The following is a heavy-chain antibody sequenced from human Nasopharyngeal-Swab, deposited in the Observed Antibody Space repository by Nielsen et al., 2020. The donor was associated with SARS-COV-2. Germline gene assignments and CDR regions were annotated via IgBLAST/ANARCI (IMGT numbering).Heavy chain of an antibody. CDR3: ARVAWDIVVVVAAGAPDY. CDR1: GFTFSDYY. D-gene: IGHD2-15*01. J-gene: IGHJ4*02. CDR2: ISSSSSYT. V-gene: IGHV3-11*05. Sequence: LKISCAASGFTFSDYYMSWIRQAPGKGLEWVSYISSSSSYTNYADSVKGRFTISRDNAKNSLYLQMNSLRAEDTAVYYCARVAWDIVVVVAAGAPDYWGQGTLVTVSS.